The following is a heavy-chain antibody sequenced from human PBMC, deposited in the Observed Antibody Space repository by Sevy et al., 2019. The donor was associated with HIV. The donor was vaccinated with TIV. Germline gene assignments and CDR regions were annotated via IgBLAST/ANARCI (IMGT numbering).Heavy chain of an antibody. CDR1: GYTFTSYD. Sequence: ASVKVSCKASGYTFTSYDINWVRQATGQGLEWMGWMNPNSGNTGYAQKFQGRVIMTRNTSISTAYMELSSLRSEDTAVYYCARVGSNYGYIYISRNFDSWGQGALVTVSS. V-gene: IGHV1-8*01. CDR3: ARVGSNYGYIYISRNFDS. D-gene: IGHD4-17*01. J-gene: IGHJ4*02. CDR2: MNPNSGNT.